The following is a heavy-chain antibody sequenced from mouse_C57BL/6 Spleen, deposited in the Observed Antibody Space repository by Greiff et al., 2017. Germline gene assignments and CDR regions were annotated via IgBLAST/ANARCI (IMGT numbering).Heavy chain of an antibody. J-gene: IGHJ2*01. D-gene: IGHD1-1*01. CDR1: GYAFSSYW. CDR2: IYPGDGDT. Sequence: VQLQQSGAELVKPGASVKISCKASGYAFSSYWMNWVKQRPGKGLEWIGQIYPGDGDTNYNGKSKGKATLTADKSSSTAYMQLSSLTSEDSAVYFCARDQTTDYFDYWGQGTTLTVSS. CDR3: ARDQTTDYFDY. V-gene: IGHV1-80*01.